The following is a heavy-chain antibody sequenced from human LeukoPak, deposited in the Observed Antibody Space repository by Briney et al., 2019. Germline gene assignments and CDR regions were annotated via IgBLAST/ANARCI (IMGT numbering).Heavy chain of an antibody. Sequence: ASVKVSCKASGYTFTSYAMNWVRQAPGQGLEWMGIINPSGGSTSYAQKFQGRVTMTRDMSTSTVYMELSSLRSEDTAVYYCARAAAPPWDFDYWGQGTLVTVSS. D-gene: IGHD6-13*01. J-gene: IGHJ4*02. CDR1: GYTFTSYA. CDR3: ARAAAPPWDFDY. CDR2: INPSGGST. V-gene: IGHV1-46*01.